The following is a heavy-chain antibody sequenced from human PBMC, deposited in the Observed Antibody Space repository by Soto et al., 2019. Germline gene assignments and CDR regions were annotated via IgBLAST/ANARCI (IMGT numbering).Heavy chain of an antibody. CDR3: ARSYNWNDIDY. D-gene: IGHD1-20*01. V-gene: IGHV3-53*04. Sequence: GGSLRLSCAESGFTVSSNYMSWVRQAQGKGLEWVSVMYSGGITYYADSVKGRFTISRHNSKNTLYLQMNSLRAEDTAVYYCARSYNWNDIDYWGQGTLVTVSS. CDR1: GFTVSSNY. CDR2: MYSGGIT. J-gene: IGHJ4*02.